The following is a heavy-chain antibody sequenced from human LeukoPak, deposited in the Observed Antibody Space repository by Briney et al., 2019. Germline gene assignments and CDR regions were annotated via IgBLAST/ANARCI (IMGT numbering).Heavy chain of an antibody. D-gene: IGHD3-3*01. CDR2: ITGDGSTT. J-gene: IGHJ4*02. Sequence: GGYLRLSCAASGFTFSSHWMHWVRQAPGEGLLWVSGITGDGSTTIYADSVKGRFTISRDNAKNTQYLQMNSLRAEDTAVYYCASWIYGFNWGQGTLVTVSS. CDR3: ASWIYGFN. V-gene: IGHV3-74*01. CDR1: GFTFSSHW.